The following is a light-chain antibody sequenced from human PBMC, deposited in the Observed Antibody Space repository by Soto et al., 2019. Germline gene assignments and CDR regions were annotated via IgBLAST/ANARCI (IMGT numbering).Light chain of an antibody. CDR3: SSFTSGSTSV. J-gene: IGLJ1*01. CDR1: SSDVGGYNY. CDR2: EVT. Sequence: QSALTQPASVSGSPGQSITISCTGTSSDVGGYNYVSWYQQYPGKAPKLVIYEVTNRPSGVSHRFSGSKSGNTASLTISGLQAEDEADYYCSSFTSGSTSVFGTGTKLTV. V-gene: IGLV2-14*01.